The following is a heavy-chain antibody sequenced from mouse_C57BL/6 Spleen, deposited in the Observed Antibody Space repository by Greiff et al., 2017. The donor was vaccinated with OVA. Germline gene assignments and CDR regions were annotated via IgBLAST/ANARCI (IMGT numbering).Heavy chain of an antibody. Sequence: EVKLMESGGGLVKPGGSLKLSCAASGFTFSDYGMHWVRQAPEKGLEWVAYISSGSSTIYYADTVKGRFTISRDNAKNTLFLQMTSLRSEDTAMYYCARGYDYDEGRFAYWGQGTLVTVSA. CDR2: ISSGSSTI. D-gene: IGHD2-4*01. CDR1: GFTFSDYG. V-gene: IGHV5-17*01. J-gene: IGHJ3*01. CDR3: ARGYDYDEGRFAY.